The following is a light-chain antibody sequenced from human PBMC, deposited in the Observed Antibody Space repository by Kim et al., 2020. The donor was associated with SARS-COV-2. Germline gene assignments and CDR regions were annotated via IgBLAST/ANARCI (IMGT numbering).Light chain of an antibody. CDR1: SAGMARNS. CDR2: EDN. J-gene: IGLJ3*02. CDR3: QSYDGNKWV. V-gene: IGLV6-57*03. Sequence: KAVTISCTRNSAGMARNSVHWYHQRPDTAPTTVIYEDNQRPSGLPARFSSSIYSSSNSASLTISRLKTEYEADYYCQSYDGNKWVFGGVTQLTVL.